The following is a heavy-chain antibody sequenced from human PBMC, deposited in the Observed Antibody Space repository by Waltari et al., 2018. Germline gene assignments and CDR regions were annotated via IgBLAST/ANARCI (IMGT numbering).Heavy chain of an antibody. Sequence: EVQLVQSGTEVKKPGESLKISCTGSGYTFTNYWIAWVRQMPGKGLEWMGIIYPGDSDTRFSPSFQGQVTISADRSISTAYLHWTSLMASDTAMYYCARSGGVLIDYWGQGTLVTVSS. V-gene: IGHV5-51*01. CDR1: GYTFTNYW. CDR2: IYPGDSDT. CDR3: ARSGGVLIDY. J-gene: IGHJ4*02. D-gene: IGHD3-16*01.